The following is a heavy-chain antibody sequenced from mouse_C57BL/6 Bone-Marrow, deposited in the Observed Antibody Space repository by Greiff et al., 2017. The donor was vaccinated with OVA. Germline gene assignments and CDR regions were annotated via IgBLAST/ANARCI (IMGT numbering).Heavy chain of an antibody. V-gene: IGHV5-15*01. J-gene: IGHJ3*01. Sequence: EVMLVASGGGLVQPGGSLKLSCAASGFTFSDYGMAWVRQAPRKGPEWVAFISNLAYSIYYADTVTGRFTISRENAKNTLYLEMSSLRSEDTAMYYCARRDYYGLFAYWGQGTLVTVSA. D-gene: IGHD1-1*01. CDR3: ARRDYYGLFAY. CDR2: ISNLAYSI. CDR1: GFTFSDYG.